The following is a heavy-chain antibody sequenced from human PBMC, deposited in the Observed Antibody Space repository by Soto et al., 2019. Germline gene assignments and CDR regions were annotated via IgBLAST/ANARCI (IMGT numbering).Heavy chain of an antibody. J-gene: IGHJ2*01. V-gene: IGHV1-69*01. Sequence: QVQLVQSGAEVKKPGSSVKVSCKASGGTFSSYAISWVRQAPGQGLEWMGGIIPIFGTANYAQKFQGRVTITADESTSTAYMELSSLRSEDTVVYYCARDWYGGNPSWWYFDLWGRGTLVTVSS. CDR1: GGTFSSYA. CDR2: IIPIFGTA. D-gene: IGHD2-15*01. CDR3: ARDWYGGNPSWWYFDL.